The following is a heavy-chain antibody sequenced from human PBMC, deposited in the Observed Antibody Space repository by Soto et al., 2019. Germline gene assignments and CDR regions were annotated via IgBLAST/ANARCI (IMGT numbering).Heavy chain of an antibody. J-gene: IGHJ6*03. D-gene: IGHD2-15*01. CDR3: ARGIGYCSGGSCTRRQFYMDV. Sequence: SETLSLTCTVSGGSISSGGYYWSWIRQHPGKGLEWIGYIYYSGSTYYNPSLKSRVTISVDTSKNQFSLKLSSVTAADTAVYYCARGIGYCSGGSCTRRQFYMDVWGKGTTVTVSS. CDR2: IYYSGST. V-gene: IGHV4-31*03. CDR1: GGSISSGGYY.